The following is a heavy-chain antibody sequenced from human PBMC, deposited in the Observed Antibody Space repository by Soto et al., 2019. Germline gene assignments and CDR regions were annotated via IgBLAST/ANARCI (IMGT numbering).Heavy chain of an antibody. CDR3: ARGGNRVGAYRYFDY. D-gene: IGHD1-26*01. J-gene: IGHJ4*02. V-gene: IGHV4-61*01. CDR1: GGSVSSGSYY. Sequence: SETLSLTCSVSGGSVSSGSYYWSWIRQPPGKGLEWVGYILYSGSPNYNPSLKSRVTMSLDTSESQFSLKLSSVTTADTAVYYCARGGNRVGAYRYFDYWGQGTLVTVSS. CDR2: ILYSGSP.